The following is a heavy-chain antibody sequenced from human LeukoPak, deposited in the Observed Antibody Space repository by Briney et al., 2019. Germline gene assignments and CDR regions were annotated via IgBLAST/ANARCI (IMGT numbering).Heavy chain of an antibody. CDR3: ARDNQRGVVTAISP. CDR1: KFTFKTYG. J-gene: IGHJ5*02. V-gene: IGHV3-33*01. D-gene: IGHD2-21*02. Sequence: GGSLRLSCDASKFTFKTYGMHWVRQVPGKGLEWVAVIWYDGSRQYYSDSVRGRFTISRDNSKSTLFLYMDNLRVEDTAVYYCARDNQRGVVTAISPWGQGTLVTVSS. CDR2: IWYDGSRQ.